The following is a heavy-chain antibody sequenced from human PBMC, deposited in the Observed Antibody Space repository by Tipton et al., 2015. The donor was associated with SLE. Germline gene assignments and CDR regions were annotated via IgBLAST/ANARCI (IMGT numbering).Heavy chain of an antibody. V-gene: IGHV4-59*01. CDR1: GDSINSYY. J-gene: IGHJ3*02. Sequence: LRLSCTVSGDSINSYYWSWIRQPPGKGLEWIGYIYYSGTTNYNPSLKSRVTISVDTSKNQFSLKLSSVTAADTAVYYCARDWGYDFWSGYSQGAFDIWGQGTMVTVSS. D-gene: IGHD3-3*01. CDR2: IYYSGTT. CDR3: ARDWGYDFWSGYSQGAFDI.